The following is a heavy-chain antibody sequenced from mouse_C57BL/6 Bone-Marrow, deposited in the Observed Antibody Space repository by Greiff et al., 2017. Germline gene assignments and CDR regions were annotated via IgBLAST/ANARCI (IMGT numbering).Heavy chain of an antibody. CDR3: AGVYYGNPCWYFDV. CDR2: INPNNGGT. CDR1: GYTFTDYY. J-gene: IGHJ1*03. Sequence: VQLQQSGPELVKPGASVKISCKASGYTFTDYYMNWVKQSHGKSLEWIGDINPNNGGTSYNQKFKGKATLTVDKSSSTAYMELRSLTSEDSAVYYCAGVYYGNPCWYFDVWGTGTTVTVSS. V-gene: IGHV1-26*01. D-gene: IGHD2-1*01.